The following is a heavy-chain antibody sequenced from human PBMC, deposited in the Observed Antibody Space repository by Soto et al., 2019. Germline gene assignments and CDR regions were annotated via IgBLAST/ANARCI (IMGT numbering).Heavy chain of an antibody. CDR2: IDYSGST. CDR3: AREWNYHGEGWFDP. Sequence: QLQLQESGPGLVKPSETLSLTCTVSGGSISSSSYYWGWVRQPPGKGLEWIGSIDYSGSTYYNPSLKSRVTIFVDTPHILFALRLNSVTAAHAAVYYCAREWNYHGEGWFDPWGQGTLVTVSS. D-gene: IGHD1-7*01. V-gene: IGHV4-39*02. CDR1: GGSISSSSYY. J-gene: IGHJ5*02.